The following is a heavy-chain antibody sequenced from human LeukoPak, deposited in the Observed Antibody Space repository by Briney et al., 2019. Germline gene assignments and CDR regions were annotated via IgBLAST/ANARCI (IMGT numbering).Heavy chain of an antibody. CDR2: IYYSGST. CDR3: ASSITIFGVVTYYDS. J-gene: IGHJ4*02. Sequence: PSETLSLTCTVSGGSISSYYWSWIRQPPGKGLEWIGYIYYSGSTNYNPSLKSRVTISVDTSKNQFSLTLSSVPAADTAVYYCASSITIFGVVTYYDSWGQGTLVTVSP. V-gene: IGHV4-59*01. D-gene: IGHD3-3*01. CDR1: GGSISSYY.